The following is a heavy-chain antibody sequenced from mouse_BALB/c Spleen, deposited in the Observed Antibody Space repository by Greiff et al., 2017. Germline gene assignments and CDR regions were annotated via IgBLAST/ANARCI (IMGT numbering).Heavy chain of an antibody. CDR2: IYPYNGGT. CDR1: GYTFTDYN. V-gene: IGHV1S29*02. Sequence: EVKLQESGPELVKPGASVKISCKASGYTFTDYNMHWVKQSHGKSLEWIGYIYPYNGGTGYNQKFKSKATLTVDNSSSTAYMELRSLTSEDSAVYYCAREDYYGSSYGFAYWGQGTLVTVSA. D-gene: IGHD1-1*01. J-gene: IGHJ3*01. CDR3: AREDYYGSSYGFAY.